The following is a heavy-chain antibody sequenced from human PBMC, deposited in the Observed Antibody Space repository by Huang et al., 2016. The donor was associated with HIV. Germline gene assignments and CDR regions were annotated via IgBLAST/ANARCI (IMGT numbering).Heavy chain of an antibody. Sequence: QVQLVQSGAEVKKPGASLRVSCKTSGYTFNDYYIHWVRQAPGQGLEGMGCINPNTGYTNEAQRVQGRVTVTRDTSISTAYMELTRLISADTAVYYWARGGTIWTFALDYWGQGAPVTVSS. V-gene: IGHV1-2*02. CDR1: GYTFNDYY. D-gene: IGHD3-3*01. J-gene: IGHJ4*02. CDR3: ARGGTIWTFALDY. CDR2: INPNTGYT.